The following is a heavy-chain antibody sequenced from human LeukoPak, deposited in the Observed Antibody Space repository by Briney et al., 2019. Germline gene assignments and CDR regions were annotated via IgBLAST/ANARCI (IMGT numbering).Heavy chain of an antibody. Sequence: PGGSLRLSCAASGFTFSNYGMHWVRQAPGKGLEWVANIEPDGSEKYYVDSVKGRFTISRDNAKKSLYLQMDSLRAEDTAVYYCARASILISQHYWGQGTLVTVSS. J-gene: IGHJ4*02. CDR1: GFTFSNYG. V-gene: IGHV3-7*01. D-gene: IGHD2-21*01. CDR3: ARASILISQHY. CDR2: IEPDGSEK.